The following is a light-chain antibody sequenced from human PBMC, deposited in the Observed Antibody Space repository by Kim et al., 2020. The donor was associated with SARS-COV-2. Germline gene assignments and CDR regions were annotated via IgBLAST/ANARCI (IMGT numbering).Light chain of an antibody. J-gene: IGKJ2*01. CDR2: WAS. CDR3: HQYYSAPFT. CDR1: QSGLHSPNSKNY. Sequence: DIVMTQSPDSLAVSLGERATINCKSSQSGLHSPNSKNYLGWYQQKSGQPPKLLIYWASTRESGVPDRCSGSGSGTDFTLTISSLQAEDVAVYYCHQYYSAPFTFGQATKLEI. V-gene: IGKV4-1*01.